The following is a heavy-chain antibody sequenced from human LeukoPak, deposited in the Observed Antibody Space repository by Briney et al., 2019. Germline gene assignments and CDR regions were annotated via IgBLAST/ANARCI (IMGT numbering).Heavy chain of an antibody. J-gene: IGHJ4*02. V-gene: IGHV4-59*01. Sequence: SETLSLTCTVSGGSISSYYWSWIRQPPGKGLEWIGYIYSSGSTKYNPSLKSRVTISVDTSKNQFSLKLSSVTAADTAVYYCARTRHSGSLDYWGQGTLVTVSS. CDR2: IYSSGST. CDR3: ARTRHSGSLDY. D-gene: IGHD3-10*01. CDR1: GGSISSYY.